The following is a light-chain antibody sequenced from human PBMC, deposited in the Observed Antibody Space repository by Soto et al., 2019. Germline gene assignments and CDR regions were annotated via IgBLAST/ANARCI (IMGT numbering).Light chain of an antibody. CDR2: DES. V-gene: IGKV1-33*01. CDR1: QDINNY. CDR3: QQCDNLPFT. Sequence: DVLMTQSPSSLSASVGDRVTITCQASQDINNYLNWYQQKPGKAPKLMIYDESNLETGVPLRFRGSGSGTEFTITISWLQAEDIATYYCQQCDNLPFTFGQGTKLEMK. J-gene: IGKJ2*01.